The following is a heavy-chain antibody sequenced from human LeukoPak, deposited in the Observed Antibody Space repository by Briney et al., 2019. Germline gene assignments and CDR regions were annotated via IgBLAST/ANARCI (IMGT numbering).Heavy chain of an antibody. J-gene: IGHJ6*03. V-gene: IGHV4-39*07. CDR1: GGSISSSSYY. D-gene: IGHD1/OR15-1a*01. CDR3: ARGAADRNNYYYYIDV. CDR2: INHTGTT. Sequence: SETLSLTCTVSGGSISSSSYYWNWIRQSPGKGLEWIGEINHTGTTNYNPSLKSRFTISVDTSKNQFSLKLTSVTAADTAVYYCARGAADRNNYYYYIDVWGKGTTVTVSS.